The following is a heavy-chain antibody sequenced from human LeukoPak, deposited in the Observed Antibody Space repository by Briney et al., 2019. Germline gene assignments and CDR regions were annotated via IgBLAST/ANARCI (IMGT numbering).Heavy chain of an antibody. D-gene: IGHD2-2*01. V-gene: IGHV4-34*01. J-gene: IGHJ6*03. Sequence: PSETLSLTCAVYGGSFSGYYWTWIRQPPGKGLEWIGEINHSGSTNYNPSLKSRVTISADTSKNQFSLKLSSVTAADTAVYYCARGRTGYHLLPTKKDYSYYYMDVWDKGTTVTVSS. CDR3: ARGRTGYHLLPTKKDYSYYYMDV. CDR2: INHSGST. CDR1: GGSFSGYY.